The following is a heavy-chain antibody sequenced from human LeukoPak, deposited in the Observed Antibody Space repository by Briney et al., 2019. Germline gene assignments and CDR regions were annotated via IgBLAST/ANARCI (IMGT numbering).Heavy chain of an antibody. CDR1: GYTLTELS. CDR3: ASHPLPGGIVVVTATGNGDAFDI. V-gene: IGHV1-24*01. CDR2: FDPEDGET. Sequence: ASVKVSCKVSGYTLTELSMHWVRQAPGKGVEWMGGFDPEDGETIYAQKFQGRVTMTEDTSTDTAYMELSSLRSEDTAVYYCASHPLPGGIVVVTATGNGDAFDIWGQGTMVTVSS. D-gene: IGHD2-21*02. J-gene: IGHJ3*02.